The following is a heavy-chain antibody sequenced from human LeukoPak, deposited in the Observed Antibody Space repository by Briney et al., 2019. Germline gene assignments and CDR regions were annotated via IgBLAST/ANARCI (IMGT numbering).Heavy chain of an antibody. V-gene: IGHV4-39*01. D-gene: IGHD3-10*01. CDR3: SRRVLLWFRESQYYLDY. J-gene: IGHJ4*02. Sequence: SETLSLTCTVSGGSLSNSDCYWGWIRQPPGKRLEWIRSIYYRGRAYYHPSIEGRLNQSIDTSKNQFSLRLSSVTAGDTAIYYCSRRVLLWFRESQYYLDYWGQGTLVTVSS. CDR1: GGSLSNSDCY. CDR2: IYYRGRA.